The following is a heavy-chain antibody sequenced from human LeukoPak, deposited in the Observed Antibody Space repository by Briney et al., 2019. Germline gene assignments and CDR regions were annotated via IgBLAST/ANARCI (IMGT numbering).Heavy chain of an antibody. J-gene: IGHJ4*02. V-gene: IGHV3-43D*03. CDR3: AKVGFRGGLDY. D-gene: IGHD5-12*01. CDR1: GFTFDDYA. Sequence: GGSLRLSCAASGFTFDDYAMHWVHQAPGKGLEWVSLISWDGGSTYYADSVKGRFTISRDNSKNSLYLQMNSLRAEDTALYYCAKVGFRGGLDYWGQGTLVTVSS. CDR2: ISWDGGST.